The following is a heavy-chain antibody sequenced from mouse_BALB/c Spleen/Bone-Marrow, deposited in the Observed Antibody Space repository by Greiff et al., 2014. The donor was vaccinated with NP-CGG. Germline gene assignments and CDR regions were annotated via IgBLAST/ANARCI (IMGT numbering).Heavy chain of an antibody. CDR2: VNPNIGGT. D-gene: IGHD2-3*01. CDR1: GYTFSDYT. CDR3: ARGRWNY. V-gene: IGHV1-22*01. J-gene: IGHJ2*01. Sequence: EVHLVESGPELVKPGASVKISCKTSGYTFSDYTLHWVKQSHGKSLEWIGGVNPNIGGTSYNQKFKGKASLTVNKSSTTAYMELRSLTSDDSAVYYCARGRWNYWGQGTTLTVSS.